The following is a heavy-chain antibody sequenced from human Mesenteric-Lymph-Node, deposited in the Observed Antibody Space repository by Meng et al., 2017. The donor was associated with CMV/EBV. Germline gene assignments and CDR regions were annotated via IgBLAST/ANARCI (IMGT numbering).Heavy chain of an antibody. CDR2: ISSSGSTT. D-gene: IGHD3-3*01. J-gene: IGHJ6*02. Sequence: LTCAASGFTFSSYAMSWVRQAPGKGLEWVSVISSSGSTTHYADSVKGRFTISRDNSKNTLYLQMSSLRAEDTAVYYCARDTIFGEMDVWGQGTTVTVSS. CDR1: GFTFSSYA. V-gene: IGHV3-23*01. CDR3: ARDTIFGEMDV.